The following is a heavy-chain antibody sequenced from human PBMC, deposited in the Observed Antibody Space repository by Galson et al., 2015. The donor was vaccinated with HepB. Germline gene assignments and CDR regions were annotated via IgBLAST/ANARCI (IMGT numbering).Heavy chain of an antibody. Sequence: SVKVSCKVSGYTLTELSMHWVRQAPGKGLEWMGGFDPEDGETIYAQKFQGRVTMTEDTSTDTAYMELSSLRSEDTAVYYCATDKSLAYDYVWRSYRRWGFGHWGQGTLVTVSS. CDR3: ATDKSLAYDYVWRSYRRWGFGH. CDR2: FDPEDGET. D-gene: IGHD3-16*02. J-gene: IGHJ4*02. V-gene: IGHV1-24*01. CDR1: GYTLTELS.